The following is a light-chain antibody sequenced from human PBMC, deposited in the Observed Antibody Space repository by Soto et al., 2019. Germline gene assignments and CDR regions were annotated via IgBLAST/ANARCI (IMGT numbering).Light chain of an antibody. CDR3: GTWDSNLRGDYV. Sequence: QSVLTQPPSVSAAPGQNVTISGSGSSSNIGNNYVSWYQQAPGAAPKLVIYDNDKRPSGIPDRFTGSKSGTSATLDITGLQTGDEAEYFCGTWDSNLRGDYVFRTGTKVTVL. V-gene: IGLV1-51*01. CDR2: DND. J-gene: IGLJ1*01. CDR1: SSNIGNNY.